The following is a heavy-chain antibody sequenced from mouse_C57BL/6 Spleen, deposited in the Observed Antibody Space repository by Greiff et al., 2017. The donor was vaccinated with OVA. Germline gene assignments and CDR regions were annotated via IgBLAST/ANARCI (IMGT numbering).Heavy chain of an antibody. V-gene: IGHV1-19*01. CDR3: AREYYYGSSWFAY. Sequence: VQLKESGPVLVKPGASVKMSCKASGYTFTDYYMNWVKQSHGKSLEWIGVINPYNGGTSYNQKFKGKATLTVDKSSSTAYMELNRLTSEDSAVYYCAREYYYGSSWFAYWGQGTLVTVSA. CDR2: INPYNGGT. D-gene: IGHD1-1*01. J-gene: IGHJ3*01. CDR1: GYTFTDYY.